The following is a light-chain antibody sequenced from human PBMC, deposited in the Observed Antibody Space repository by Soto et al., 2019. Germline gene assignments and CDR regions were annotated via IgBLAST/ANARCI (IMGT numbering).Light chain of an antibody. CDR1: SSDIGGYNL. J-gene: IGLJ1*01. Sequence: QSALTQPASVSGSPGQSITISCTGTSSDIGGYNLVSWYQQHPGKAPKVMIYEGSKRPSGVSNRFSGSKSGNTASLTISGLQAEEEADYYCCSYAGSSTPYVFGTGTKVTVL. CDR3: CSYAGSSTPYV. CDR2: EGS. V-gene: IGLV2-23*01.